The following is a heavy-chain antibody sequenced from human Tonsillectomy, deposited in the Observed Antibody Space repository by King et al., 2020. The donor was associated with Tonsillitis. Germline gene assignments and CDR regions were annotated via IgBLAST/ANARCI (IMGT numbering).Heavy chain of an antibody. CDR1: GGAISSYY. J-gene: IGHJ4*02. CDR2: IYYSGST. D-gene: IGHD1-1*01. CDR3: AREDNYYFDY. Sequence: HVQLQESGPGLVKPSETLSLTCTVSGGAISSYYWSWIRQPPGKGLEWIGYIYYSGSTNYNPSLKSRVNISVDTSKNQFSRKLSSVTAADTAVYYCAREDNYYFDYWGQGTLVTVSS. V-gene: IGHV4-59*01.